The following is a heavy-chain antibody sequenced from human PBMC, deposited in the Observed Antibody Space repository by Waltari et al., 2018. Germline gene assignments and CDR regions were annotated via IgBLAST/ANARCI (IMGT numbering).Heavy chain of an antibody. CDR3: VSSSTSNRVWDY. V-gene: IGHV1-69*12. CDR1: GEIFSSHA. CDR2: VMPIFGRV. J-gene: IGHJ4*02. Sequence: QVQLVQSGAAVRKPGSSVNLSCTTSGEIFSSHAFSWVRQAPGQGLQWMGEVMPIFGRVDSAQKFQDRVTISADDSTSTAHMELTSLRSEDTAMYYRVSSSTSNRVWDYWGPGTLVTVSS. D-gene: IGHD2-2*01.